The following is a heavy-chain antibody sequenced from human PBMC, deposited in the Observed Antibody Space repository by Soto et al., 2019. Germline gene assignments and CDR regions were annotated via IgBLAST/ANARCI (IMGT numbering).Heavy chain of an antibody. Sequence: QVQLQESGPGLVKPSETLSLTCTVSGGSISSYYWSWIRQPPGKGLEWIGYIYYSGSTNYNPSLKSLVPLSVDTSKNQFSLKLSSVTAADTAVYYCARGDYGGNPLDYWGQGTLVTVSS. J-gene: IGHJ4*02. CDR2: IYYSGST. V-gene: IGHV4-59*01. D-gene: IGHD4-17*01. CDR3: ARGDYGGNPLDY. CDR1: GGSISSYY.